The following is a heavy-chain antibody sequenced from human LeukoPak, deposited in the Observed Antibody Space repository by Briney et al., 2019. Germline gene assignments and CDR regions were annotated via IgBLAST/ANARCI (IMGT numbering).Heavy chain of an antibody. Sequence: ASVTVSCTASGYTFTSYDINWVRQATGQGLEWMGWMNPNSCNTGYAQKFRGRVAMTRNTSISTAYMELSGLRSEVTAVYYCARGLVSVTTLTSYYFDYWGQGTLVTVSS. CDR1: GYTFTSYD. J-gene: IGHJ4*02. CDR3: ARGLVSVTTLTSYYFDY. V-gene: IGHV1-8*01. D-gene: IGHD4-11*01. CDR2: MNPNSCNT.